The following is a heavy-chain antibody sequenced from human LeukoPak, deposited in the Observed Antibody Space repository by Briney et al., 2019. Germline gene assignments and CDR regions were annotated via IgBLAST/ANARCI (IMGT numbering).Heavy chain of an antibody. J-gene: IGHJ4*02. CDR1: GYTFTDCN. CDR3: ARAFCYDSSGYYSFDY. CDR2: INPNTGGT. Sequence: ASVKVSCKASGYTFTDCNIHWVRQAPGQGLEWMGWINPNTGGTKFAEKFQGRVSMTGDTSRSTVYMDLSRLRSDDTAVYYCARAFCYDSSGYYSFDYWGQGTLVTVSS. V-gene: IGHV1-2*02. D-gene: IGHD3-22*01.